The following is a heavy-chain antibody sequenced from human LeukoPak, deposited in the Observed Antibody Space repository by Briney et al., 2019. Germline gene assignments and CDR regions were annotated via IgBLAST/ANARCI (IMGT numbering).Heavy chain of an antibody. J-gene: IGHJ4*02. CDR3: LNEHGG. Sequence: ASVKVSCKASGYTFTGSYMHWVRQAPGQGFEWIGWISPASGATNYAQNFQGRVTLTTDTSITTAYMELSSLTSDDTASYYCLNEHGGWGPGTPVTVSS. CDR1: GYTFTGSY. V-gene: IGHV1-2*02. CDR2: ISPASGAT. D-gene: IGHD1-1*01.